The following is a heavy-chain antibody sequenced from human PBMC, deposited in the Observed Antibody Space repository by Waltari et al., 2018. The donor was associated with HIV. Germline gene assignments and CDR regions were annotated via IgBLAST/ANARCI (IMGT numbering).Heavy chain of an antibody. V-gene: IGHV3-33*06. CDR1: GFTFRSHG. J-gene: IGHJ3*02. D-gene: IGHD3-16*01. Sequence: QVYLMESGGGVVQPGGSLKLPCAASGFTFRSHGMHWVRQAPGKGLEWVAVIWSDGYNKFYADSVRGRFTFSRDNSKYTLSLQMNSLRAEDTALYYCVKERGPFNGFDIWGQGTMVTVSS. CDR2: IWSDGYNK. CDR3: VKERGPFNGFDI.